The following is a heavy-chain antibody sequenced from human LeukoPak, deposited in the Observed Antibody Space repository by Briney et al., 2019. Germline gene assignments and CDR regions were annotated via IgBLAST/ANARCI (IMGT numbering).Heavy chain of an antibody. CDR1: GFTFSSYA. D-gene: IGHD3-22*01. Sequence: GGSPRLSCAASGFTFSSYAMSWVRQAPGKGLEWVSAISGSGGSTYYADSVKGRFTISRDNSKNTLYLQMNSLRAEDTAVYYCAKDQEGYYYDSSGLYFDYWGQGTLVTVSS. V-gene: IGHV3-23*01. J-gene: IGHJ4*02. CDR2: ISGSGGST. CDR3: AKDQEGYYYDSSGLYFDY.